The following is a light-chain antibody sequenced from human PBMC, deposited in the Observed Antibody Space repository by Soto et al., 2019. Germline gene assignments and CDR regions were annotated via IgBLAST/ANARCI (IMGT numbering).Light chain of an antibody. J-gene: IGKJ1*01. Sequence: EIVLTQSPGTLSLSPGERATLSCRASQSLTSSYLAWYQQKPGQAPRLLIYGVSTRATGIPARFSGSGSGTEFTLTITSLQSEDFAVYYCQQYNNWPPGTFGQGTKVDIK. V-gene: IGKV3-15*01. CDR2: GVS. CDR1: QSLTSSY. CDR3: QQYNNWPPGT.